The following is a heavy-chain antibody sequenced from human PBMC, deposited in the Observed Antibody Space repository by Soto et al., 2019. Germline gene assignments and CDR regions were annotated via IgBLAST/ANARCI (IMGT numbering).Heavy chain of an antibody. J-gene: IGHJ5*02. Sequence: PGGSLRLSCAAAGFTFSTYTMNWVRQAPGKGLEWVSSISSTSYIYYADSVKGRFTISRDNARNSLYLQMNSLRAEDTAVYYCARDNWFDPWGQGTLVTVSS. CDR3: ARDNWFDP. CDR1: GFTFSTYT. V-gene: IGHV3-21*01. CDR2: ISSTSYI.